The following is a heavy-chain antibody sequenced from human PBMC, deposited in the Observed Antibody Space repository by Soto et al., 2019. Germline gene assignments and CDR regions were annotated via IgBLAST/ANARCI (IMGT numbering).Heavy chain of an antibody. J-gene: IGHJ1*01. Sequence: PGGSLRLSCAASGFTFSSYAKSWVRQAPGKGLEWVSAISGSGGSTYYADSVRGRFTISRDNSKNTLYLQMNSLRAEDTAVYYCAKDSSFSWYPGAEYFQHWGQGTLVTVSS. D-gene: IGHD2-15*01. CDR1: GFTFSSYA. CDR2: ISGSGGST. V-gene: IGHV3-23*01. CDR3: AKDSSFSWYPGAEYFQH.